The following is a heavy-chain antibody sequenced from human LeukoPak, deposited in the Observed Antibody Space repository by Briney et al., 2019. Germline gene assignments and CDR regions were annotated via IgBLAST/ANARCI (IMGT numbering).Heavy chain of an antibody. CDR2: INPNSGGT. CDR3: ARERGVSSSWYSYYYYGMDV. CDR1: GYTFTGYN. D-gene: IGHD6-13*01. J-gene: IGHJ6*02. Sequence: GASVKVSCKASGYTFTGYNMHWVRQPPGQGLEWMGWINPNSGGTNYAQKFQGWVTMTRDTSISTAYMELSRLRSDDTAVYYCARERGVSSSWYSYYYYGMDVWGQGTTVTVSS. V-gene: IGHV1-2*04.